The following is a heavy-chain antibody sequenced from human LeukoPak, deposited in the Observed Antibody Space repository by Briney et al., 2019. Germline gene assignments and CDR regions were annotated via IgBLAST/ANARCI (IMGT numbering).Heavy chain of an antibody. J-gene: IGHJ4*02. CDR2: IYCSGSH. D-gene: IGHD3-22*01. CDR3: GKPDDRGGNLVVL. CDR1: GGSTRMGTPY. V-gene: IGHV4-39*02. Sequence: PSETLSPTCTVSGGSTRMGTPYWAWTRQPPGKGLEWIGGIYCSGSHYYKPAHESRVTISIDTSKNYLSLKLGSMSAADTSVYYWGKPDDRGGNLVVLWGPGTLV.